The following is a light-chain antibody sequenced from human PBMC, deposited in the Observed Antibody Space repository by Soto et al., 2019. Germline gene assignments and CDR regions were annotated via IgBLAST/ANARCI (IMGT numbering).Light chain of an antibody. CDR2: GAS. V-gene: IGKV3-20*01. Sequence: EIELTQSPGSLSLSPGERATLSCRASQSVYNNYIAWYQHSPGQAPRVLIYGASTRAAGTPDRFSGSWSAADFTLTITRLEHDDSALYYCQQYGSSVTFGGGTKVE. J-gene: IGKJ4*01. CDR1: QSVYNNY. CDR3: QQYGSSVT.